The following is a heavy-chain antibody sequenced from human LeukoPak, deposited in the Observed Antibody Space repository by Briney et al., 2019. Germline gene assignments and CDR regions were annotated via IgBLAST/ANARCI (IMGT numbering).Heavy chain of an antibody. CDR1: GFTFSSYA. Sequence: PGGSLRLSCAASGFTFSSYAMSWVRQAPGKGLEWVSAISGSGGSTYYADSVKGRFTISRDNSKNTLYLQMNSLRAEDTAVYYCAKDYYDILTGYYNGYDYWGQGTLVTVSS. J-gene: IGHJ4*02. CDR3: AKDYYDILTGYYNGYDY. D-gene: IGHD3-9*01. V-gene: IGHV3-23*01. CDR2: ISGSGGST.